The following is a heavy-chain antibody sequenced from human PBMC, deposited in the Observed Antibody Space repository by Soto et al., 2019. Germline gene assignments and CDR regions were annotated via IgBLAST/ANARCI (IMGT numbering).Heavy chain of an antibody. CDR3: AKEPRRSWYNLGWFDS. CDR1: GFPFISYA. D-gene: IGHD1-1*01. Sequence: EVQLLESGGGLAQPGGSLRLSCATSGFPFISYAMSWVRQAPGWGLGWVSTISGSGGNTYYADAVKGRFTITSDSSKNRVYLQMKSLRVDDTATYYCAKEPRRSWYNLGWFDSWGRGTLVTVSS. J-gene: IGHJ5*01. CDR2: ISGSGGNT. V-gene: IGHV3-23*01.